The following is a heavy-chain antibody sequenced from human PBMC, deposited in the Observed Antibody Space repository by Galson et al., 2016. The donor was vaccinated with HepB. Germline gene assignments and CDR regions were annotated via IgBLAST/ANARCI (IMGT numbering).Heavy chain of an antibody. V-gene: IGHV3-7*01. D-gene: IGHD1-26*01. CDR3: ARGSGSYQRPWYFDL. Sequence: SLRLSCATSGFTFSSYWMTWVRQAPGKGLEWVANINQDGIEKYYVGSVEGRFTISRDNAKKSLYLQMDSLRAEDTAVYYCARGSGSYQRPWYFDLWGRGTLVTVSS. CDR1: GFTFSSYW. CDR2: INQDGIEK. J-gene: IGHJ2*01.